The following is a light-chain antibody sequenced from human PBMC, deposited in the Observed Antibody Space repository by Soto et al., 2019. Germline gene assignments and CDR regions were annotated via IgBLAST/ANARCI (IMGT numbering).Light chain of an antibody. CDR2: EGS. Sequence: QSALTQPASVSGSPGQSISISCTGTSSDVGSYNFVSWYQQHPGKAPKFIIYEGSKRPSGVSNRFSGSKSGNTASLTISGLQAEDEADYYCSSYVGSSTSVVFGGGTQLTVL. V-gene: IGLV2-23*01. J-gene: IGLJ2*01. CDR3: SSYVGSSTSVV. CDR1: SSDVGSYNF.